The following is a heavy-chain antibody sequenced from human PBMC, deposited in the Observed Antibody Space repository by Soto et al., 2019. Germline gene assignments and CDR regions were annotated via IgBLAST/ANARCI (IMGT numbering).Heavy chain of an antibody. J-gene: IGHJ4*02. Sequence: GASVKVSCKASGFTFTSSAVQWVRQARGQRLEWIGWIVVGSGNTNYAQKFQERVTITRDMSTSTAYMELSSLRSEDTAVYYCAADPSYYYDSRGYYSVFDYWGQGTLVTVSS. CDR3: AADPSYYYDSRGYYSVFDY. CDR2: IVVGSGNT. V-gene: IGHV1-58*01. D-gene: IGHD3-22*01. CDR1: GFTFTSSA.